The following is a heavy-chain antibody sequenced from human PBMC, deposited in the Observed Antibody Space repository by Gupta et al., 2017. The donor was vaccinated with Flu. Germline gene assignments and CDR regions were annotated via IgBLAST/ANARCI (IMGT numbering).Heavy chain of an antibody. V-gene: IGHV4-61*02. Sequence: QVQLQESGPGLVKPSQTLSLTCTVSGGSISSGSYYWSWIRQPAGKGLEWIGRIYTSGSTNYNPSLKSRVTISVDTSKNQFSLKLSSVTAADTAVYYCARGGDGRIQLWPLFDYWGQGTLVTVSS. CDR2: IYTSGST. CDR3: ARGGDGRIQLWPLFDY. J-gene: IGHJ4*02. CDR1: GGSISSGSYY. D-gene: IGHD5-18*01.